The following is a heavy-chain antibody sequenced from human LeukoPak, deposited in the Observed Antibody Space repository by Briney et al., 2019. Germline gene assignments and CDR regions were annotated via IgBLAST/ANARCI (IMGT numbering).Heavy chain of an antibody. CDR2: ISYDGSNK. CDR1: GFTFSSYA. Sequence: GGSLRLSCAASGFTFSSYAMHWVRQAPGKGLEWVVVISYDGSNKYYADSVKGRFTISRDNSKNTLYLQMNSLRAEDTAVYYCARGSSLQHWGQGTLVTVSS. J-gene: IGHJ1*01. CDR3: ARGSSLQH. D-gene: IGHD3-10*01. V-gene: IGHV3-30-3*01.